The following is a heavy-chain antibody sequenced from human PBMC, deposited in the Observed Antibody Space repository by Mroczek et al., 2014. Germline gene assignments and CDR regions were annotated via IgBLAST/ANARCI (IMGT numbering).Heavy chain of an antibody. CDR1: GGSFSGYY. V-gene: IGHV4-34*01. CDR2: INHSGST. CDR3: ARGLYYYGSGSYSP. D-gene: IGHD3-10*01. J-gene: IGHJ5*02. Sequence: QVQLQQWGAGLLKPSETLSLTCAVYGGSFSGYYWSWIRQPPGKGLEWIGEINHSGSTNYNPSLKSRVTISVDTSKNQFSLKLSSVTAADTAVYYCARGLYYYGSGSYSPWGQGTLVTVSS.